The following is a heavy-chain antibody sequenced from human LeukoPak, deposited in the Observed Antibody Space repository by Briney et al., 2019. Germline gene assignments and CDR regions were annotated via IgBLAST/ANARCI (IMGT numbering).Heavy chain of an antibody. D-gene: IGHD3-22*01. CDR3: ARDLALMYYDRSGYLPG. CDR1: GFTFSSYW. CDR2: IKQDGSEK. V-gene: IGHV3-7*01. Sequence: GGSLRLSCAASGFTFSSYWMSWVRQAPGKGLEWVANIKQDGSEKYYVDSVKGRFTISRDNAKNSLYLQMNSLRAEDTAVYYCARDLALMYYDRSGYLPGWGQGALVTISS. J-gene: IGHJ4*02.